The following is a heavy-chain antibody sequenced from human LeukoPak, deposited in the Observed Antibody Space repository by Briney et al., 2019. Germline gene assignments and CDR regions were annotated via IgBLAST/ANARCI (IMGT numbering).Heavy chain of an antibody. J-gene: IGHJ4*02. Sequence: GGSLRLSCAASGFTFSSYGMSWVRQAPGKGLEWVSAISGSGGSTYYADSVKGRFTISRDNSKNTLYLQMNSLRAEDTAVYYCAKLDTAMVSFDYWGQGTLVTVSS. V-gene: IGHV3-23*01. D-gene: IGHD5-18*01. CDR3: AKLDTAMVSFDY. CDR2: ISGSGGST. CDR1: GFTFSSYG.